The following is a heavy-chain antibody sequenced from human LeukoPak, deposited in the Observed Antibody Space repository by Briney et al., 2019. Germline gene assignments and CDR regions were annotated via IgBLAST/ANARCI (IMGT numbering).Heavy chain of an antibody. J-gene: IGHJ5*02. CDR3: AHRRGSNWFDP. CDR2: IYWDDDK. CDR1: GFSLSTSGVG. D-gene: IGHD3-16*01. Sequence: SGPTLENPTQTLTLTCTFSGFSLSTSGVGVGWIRQPPGKALEWLVIIYWDDDKRYSPSLKSRLTITKDTSKNQVVLTMTNMDPVDTATYYCAHRRGSNWFDPWGQGTLVTVSS. V-gene: IGHV2-5*02.